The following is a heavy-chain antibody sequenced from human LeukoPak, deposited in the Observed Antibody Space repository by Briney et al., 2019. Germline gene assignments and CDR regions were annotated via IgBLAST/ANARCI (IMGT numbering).Heavy chain of an antibody. J-gene: IGHJ6*03. CDR1: GFTFSSYE. D-gene: IGHD3-10*01. V-gene: IGHV3-48*03. Sequence: GGSLRLSCAASGFTFSSYEMNWVRQAPGKGLEWVSYISSSGSTIYYADSVKGRFTISRDNAKNSLYLQMNSLRAEDTAVYYCARGHRSGSYKVYYYYMDVWGKGTTVTVSS. CDR3: ARGHRSGSYKVYYYYMDV. CDR2: ISSSGSTI.